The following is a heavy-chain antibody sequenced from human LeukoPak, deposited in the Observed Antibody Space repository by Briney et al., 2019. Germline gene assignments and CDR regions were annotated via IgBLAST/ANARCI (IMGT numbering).Heavy chain of an antibody. CDR3: ANDYYNSSGYYYEYFQH. Sequence: ETLSLTCTVSGGSISSGGYYWSWVRQAPGKGLEWVSVIYSGGSTYYADSVKGRFTISRDNSKNTLYLQMNSLRAEDTAVYYCANDYYNSSGYYYEYFQHWGQGTLVTVSS. CDR1: GGSISSGGYY. V-gene: IGHV3-53*01. CDR2: IYSGGST. J-gene: IGHJ1*01. D-gene: IGHD3-22*01.